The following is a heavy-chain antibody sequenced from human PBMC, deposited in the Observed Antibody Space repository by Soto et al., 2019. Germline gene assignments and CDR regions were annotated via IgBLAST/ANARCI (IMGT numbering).Heavy chain of an antibody. D-gene: IGHD2-2*01. CDR2: VNHSGTT. CDR3: ARGIGYCSSINCYSSRRLRFDS. Sequence: PSETLSLTCAVYGGSFSGYYWTWIRQSPEEGLEWIGEVNHSGTTYYNPSLKTRVTISVHTPKNQFSLKMSSVTAADTAVYYCARGIGYCSSINCYSSRRLRFDSWGQGTLVTVSS. J-gene: IGHJ4*02. CDR1: GGSFSGYY. V-gene: IGHV4-34*01.